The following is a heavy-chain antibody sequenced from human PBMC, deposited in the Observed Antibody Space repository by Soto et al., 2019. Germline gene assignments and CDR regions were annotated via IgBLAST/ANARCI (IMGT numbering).Heavy chain of an antibody. D-gene: IGHD6-13*01. J-gene: IGHJ6*02. CDR1: GFTFSSYW. Sequence: PGGSLRLSCAASGFTFSSYWMSWVRQAPGKGLEWVANIKQDGSEKYYVDSVKGRFTISRDNAKNSLYLQMNSLRAEDTAVYYCARQRPLSSSWDSIDYYYGMDVWGQGTTVTVS. CDR3: ARQRPLSSSWDSIDYYYGMDV. CDR2: IKQDGSEK. V-gene: IGHV3-7*01.